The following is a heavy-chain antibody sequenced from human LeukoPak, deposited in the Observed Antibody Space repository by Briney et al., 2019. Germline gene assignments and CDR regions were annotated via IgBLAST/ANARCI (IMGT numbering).Heavy chain of an antibody. D-gene: IGHD5/OR15-5a*01. CDR3: AAVFYDDGY. CDR1: DFPFSNSN. Sequence: TVKPTCKASDFPFSNSNLQREQHPHSQRLELIGWIVVGSGDTNYAQRFQERVTITRDMSTSTAYMELSSLRSEDTAVYYCAAVFYDDGYWGQGTLVTVSS. V-gene: IGHV1-58*01. J-gene: IGHJ4*02. CDR2: IVVGSGDT.